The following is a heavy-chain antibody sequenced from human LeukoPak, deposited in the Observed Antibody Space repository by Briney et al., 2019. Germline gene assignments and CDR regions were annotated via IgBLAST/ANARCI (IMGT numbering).Heavy chain of an antibody. D-gene: IGHD3-9*01. Sequence: GGSLRLSCAASGFTFSSHSMNWVRQAPGKGLEWVSSISSSSSYIYYADSVKGRFTISRDNAKNSLYLQMNSLRAEDTAVYYCYYYDILTAVRGNGYWGQGTLVTVSS. CDR3: YYYDILTAVRGNGY. V-gene: IGHV3-21*01. J-gene: IGHJ4*02. CDR1: GFTFSSHS. CDR2: ISSSSSYI.